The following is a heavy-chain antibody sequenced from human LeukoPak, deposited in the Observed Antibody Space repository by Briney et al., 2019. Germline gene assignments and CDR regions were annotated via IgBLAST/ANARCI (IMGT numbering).Heavy chain of an antibody. J-gene: IGHJ3*01. CDR3: ARSFNRRTTYYYDSCGSAFGL. V-gene: IGHV5-51*01. D-gene: IGHD3-22*01. CDR1: GYSFTSYW. CDR2: IYPGDSDT. Sequence: HGESLKISCRGSGYSFTSYWIGWVRQMPGKGLEWMGIIYPGDSDTRYSPSFQGQVTISADKSISTAYLQWSSLKASDTAMYYCARSFNRRTTYYYDSCGSAFGLWGQGTMVTVSS.